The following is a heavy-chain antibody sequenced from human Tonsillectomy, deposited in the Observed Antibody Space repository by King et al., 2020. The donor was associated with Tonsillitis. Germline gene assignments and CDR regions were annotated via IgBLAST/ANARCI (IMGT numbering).Heavy chain of an antibody. CDR2: INTRGDT. CDR1: GGSITNYF. CDR3: ARGRELAATGGASFDY. V-gene: IGHV4-59*01. Sequence: QLQESGPGLVKPSETLSLTCTVSGGSITNYFWTWIRQPPGKGLEWIGYINTRGDTKYNPSLKSRVTTSLDTSKNEFSLKLTSVTAADTALYFCARGRELAATGGASFDYWGQGTLVTVSS. J-gene: IGHJ4*02. D-gene: IGHD1-1*01.